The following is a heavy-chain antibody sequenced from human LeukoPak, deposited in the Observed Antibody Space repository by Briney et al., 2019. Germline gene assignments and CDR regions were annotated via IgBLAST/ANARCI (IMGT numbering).Heavy chain of an antibody. CDR1: GYTFTGYY. CDR2: INPNSGGT. D-gene: IGHD3-22*01. Sequence: ASVKVSCKASGYTFTGYYMHWVRQAPGQGLEWMGWINPNSGGTNYAQKFQGRVTMTRDTSISTAYMELSRLRSDDTAVYYCARDLSYDSSGYYYDWFDPWGQGTLVTVSS. V-gene: IGHV1-2*02. CDR3: ARDLSYDSSGYYYDWFDP. J-gene: IGHJ5*02.